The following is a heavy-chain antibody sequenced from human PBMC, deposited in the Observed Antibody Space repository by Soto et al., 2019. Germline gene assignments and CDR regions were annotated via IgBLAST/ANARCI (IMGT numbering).Heavy chain of an antibody. V-gene: IGHV1-46*01. CDR1: GYTFTNYY. CDR3: ARSAPYDY. J-gene: IGHJ4*02. Sequence: QVQLMQSGAEVKKPRASVRVSCKASGYTFTNYYVHWVRQAPGQGLEWRGFTNPNGGSTTYAQKFEGRFTVTTDTSTRTVYMQLSSLRAEDTAVFYCARSAPYDYWGQGTVVTVSS. CDR2: TNPNGGST.